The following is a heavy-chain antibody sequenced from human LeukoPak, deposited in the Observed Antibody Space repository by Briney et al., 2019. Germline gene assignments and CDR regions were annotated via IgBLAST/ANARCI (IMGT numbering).Heavy chain of an antibody. J-gene: IGHJ4*02. V-gene: IGHV4-39*06. CDR3: AREILGGFNPGAY. CDR1: GASVSSGGYY. D-gene: IGHD1-14*01. CDR2: IHRSGSP. Sequence: SETLSLTCTVSGASVSSGGYYWGWIRQPPGKGLEWIGEIHRSGSPDYNPSLQSRVTISIDRSRNQIALELSSVTAADTAVYYCAREILGGFNPGAYWGQGTLVTVSS.